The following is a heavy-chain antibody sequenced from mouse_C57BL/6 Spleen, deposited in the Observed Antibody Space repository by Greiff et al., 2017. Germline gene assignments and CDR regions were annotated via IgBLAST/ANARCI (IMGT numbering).Heavy chain of an antibody. J-gene: IGHJ2*01. CDR1: GYTFTSYW. V-gene: IGHV1-55*01. CDR3: ARSPFYYDYDGDY. D-gene: IGHD2-4*01. CDR2: IYPGSGST. Sequence: VKLMESGAELVKPGASVKMSCKASGYTFTSYWITWVKQRPGQGLEWIGDIYPGSGSTNYNEKFKSKATLTVDTSSSTAYMQLSSLTSEDSAVYYCARSPFYYDYDGDYWGQGTTLTVSS.